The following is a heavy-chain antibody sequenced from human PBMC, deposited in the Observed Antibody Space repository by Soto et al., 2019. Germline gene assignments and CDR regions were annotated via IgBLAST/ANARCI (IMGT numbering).Heavy chain of an antibody. J-gene: IGHJ4*02. V-gene: IGHV1-69*06. D-gene: IGHD6-13*01. CDR1: GGTFSSYT. CDR2: IIPLFGTT. CDR3: ARDSIAAAGTDY. Sequence: SVKVSCKASGGTFSSYTIAWVRQAPGQGLEWMGEIIPLFGTTNYVEKFQGRLTITADTSTSTAYMELSSLRSEDTAMYYCARDSIAAAGTDYWGQGTLVTVSS.